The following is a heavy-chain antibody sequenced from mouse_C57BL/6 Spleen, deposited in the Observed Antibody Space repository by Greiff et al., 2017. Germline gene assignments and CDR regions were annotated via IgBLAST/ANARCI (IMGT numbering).Heavy chain of an antibody. J-gene: IGHJ1*03. CDR1: GYTFTSYG. CDR3: AREATVVAGYWYFDV. D-gene: IGHD1-1*01. Sequence: VQVVESGAELARPGASVKLSCKASGYTFTSYGISWVKQRTGQGLEWIGEIYPRSGNTYYNEKFKGKATLTADKSSSTAYMELRSLTSEDSAVYFCAREATVVAGYWYFDVWGTGTTVTVSS. CDR2: IYPRSGNT. V-gene: IGHV1-81*01.